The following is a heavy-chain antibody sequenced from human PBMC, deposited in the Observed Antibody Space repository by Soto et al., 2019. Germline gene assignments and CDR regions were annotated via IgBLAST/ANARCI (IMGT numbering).Heavy chain of an antibody. D-gene: IGHD3-16*01. V-gene: IGHV3-23*01. J-gene: IGHJ6*02. CDR1: GFRFWTYS. CDR3: ARERLVLVPAGRGTLYNYHGVDV. Sequence: EVKLLESGGGLVQPGESLRLSCAASGFRFWTYSMSWVRQAPGKGLEWVSGISGDGSATSYADSLKGRFTVSRDNSKDTLFLQMNTLRVEDTAVYYCARERLVLVPAGRGTLYNYHGVDVWGQGATVTVSS. CDR2: ISGDGSAT.